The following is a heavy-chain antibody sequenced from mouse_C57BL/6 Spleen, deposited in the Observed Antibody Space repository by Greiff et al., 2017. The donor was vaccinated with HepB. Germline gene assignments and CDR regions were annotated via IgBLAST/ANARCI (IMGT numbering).Heavy chain of an antibody. CDR2: IYPGDGDT. J-gene: IGHJ2*01. V-gene: IGHV1-82*01. Sequence: QVQLKESGPELVKPGASVKISCKASGYAFSSSWMNWVKQRPGKGLEWIGRIYPGDGDTNYNGKFKGKATLTADKSSSTAYMQSSSLTSEDSAVYVCAREGYDSVDYWGQGTTRT. CDR1: GYAFSSSW. CDR3: AREGYDSVDY. D-gene: IGHD2-4*01.